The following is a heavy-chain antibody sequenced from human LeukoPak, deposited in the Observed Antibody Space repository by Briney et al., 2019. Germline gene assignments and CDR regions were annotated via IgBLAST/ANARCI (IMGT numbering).Heavy chain of an antibody. CDR2: ISHDGSNK. D-gene: IGHD4-23*01. Sequence: PGGSLRLSCAASGFSFSSYDMHWVRQAPGKGLEWVAVISHDGSNKDYVDSVKGRFTISRDNSKNSLYVQMNSLRVEDTAVYYCVLGHYGGLFDNWGQGTLVTVSS. V-gene: IGHV3-30*03. CDR3: VLGHYGGLFDN. J-gene: IGHJ4*02. CDR1: GFSFSSYD.